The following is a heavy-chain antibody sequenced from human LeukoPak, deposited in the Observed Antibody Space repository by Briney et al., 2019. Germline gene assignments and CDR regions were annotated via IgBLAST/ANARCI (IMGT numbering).Heavy chain of an antibody. D-gene: IGHD3-16*01. J-gene: IGHJ4*02. CDR3: ASLGGGGSTFDY. Sequence: PSETLSLTCTVSGGSISSYYWSWIRQPPGKGLEWIGYIYYSGSTNYNPSLKSRVTISVDTSKNQFSLKLSSVTAADTAVYYCASLGGGGSTFDYWSQGTLVTVSS. CDR2: IYYSGST. V-gene: IGHV4-59*01. CDR1: GGSISSYY.